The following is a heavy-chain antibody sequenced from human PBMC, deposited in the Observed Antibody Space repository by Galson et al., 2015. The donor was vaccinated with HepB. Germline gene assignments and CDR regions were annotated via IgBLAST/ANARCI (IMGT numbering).Heavy chain of an antibody. Sequence: SVTVSCKASGGTFSSYAIGWVRRAPGQGLEWMGGIIPIFGTANYAQKFQGRVTITADKSTSTAYMELSSLRSEDTAVYYCARGGGDYENAFDIWGQGTMVTASS. CDR2: IIPIFGTA. CDR1: GGTFSSYA. V-gene: IGHV1-69*06. CDR3: ARGGGDYENAFDI. D-gene: IGHD4-17*01. J-gene: IGHJ3*02.